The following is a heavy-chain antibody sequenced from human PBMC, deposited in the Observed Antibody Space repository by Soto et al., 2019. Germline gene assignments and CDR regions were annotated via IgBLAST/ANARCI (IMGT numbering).Heavy chain of an antibody. Sequence: GGSLRLSCAASGFTFSSYSMNWVRQAPGKGLEWVSYVSSTSSAIYYAGSVAGRFTISRDNAKNSLYLQMNSLRDEDSAIYYCARGGGANYYEIAYWGRGTLVTVSS. V-gene: IGHV3-48*02. D-gene: IGHD1-26*01. CDR1: GFTFSSYS. J-gene: IGHJ4*02. CDR2: VSSTSSAI. CDR3: ARGGGANYYEIAY.